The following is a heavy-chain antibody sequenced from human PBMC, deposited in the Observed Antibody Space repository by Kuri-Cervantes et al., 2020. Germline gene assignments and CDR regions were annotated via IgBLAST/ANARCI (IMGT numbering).Heavy chain of an antibody. V-gene: IGHV5-51*01. CDR3: ARLEMATIDY. CDR1: GYSFTSYW. Sequence: KVSCKGSGYSFTSYWIGWVRQLPGKGLERMGIIYPGDSDTRYSPPFQGQVTISADKSISTAYLQWSSLKASGTAMYYCARLEMATIDYWGQGTLVTVSS. D-gene: IGHD5-24*01. J-gene: IGHJ4*02. CDR2: IYPGDSDT.